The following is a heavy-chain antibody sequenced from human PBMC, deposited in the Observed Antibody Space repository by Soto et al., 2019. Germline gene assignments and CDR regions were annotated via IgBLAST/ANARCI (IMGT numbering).Heavy chain of an antibody. D-gene: IGHD4-17*01. Sequence: SQTLSITCDMSGYNVSSNISAWNCIRQSPSRGLEWLGRTYYRSKWYSVYAVSVKGRITIKPDTSKNQFSLQLNSVTPEDTAVYYCATGTTALDPWGQGTLVTVSS. V-gene: IGHV6-1*01. CDR2: TYYRSKWYS. CDR1: GYNVSSNISA. J-gene: IGHJ5*02. CDR3: ATGTTALDP.